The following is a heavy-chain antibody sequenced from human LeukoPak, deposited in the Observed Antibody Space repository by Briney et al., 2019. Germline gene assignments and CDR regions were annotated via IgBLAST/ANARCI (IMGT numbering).Heavy chain of an antibody. Sequence: GRSLRLSCGASGFIFKNYVLHWVRQAPGRGLEWVTLISQDSSNRHYADSVKGRFSISRDNSKNTLYLQMNSLRDEDTAVYFCAREDDAFDIWGQGTMVTASS. V-gene: IGHV3-30*04. CDR2: ISQDSSNR. CDR1: GFIFKNYV. J-gene: IGHJ3*02. CDR3: AREDDAFDI.